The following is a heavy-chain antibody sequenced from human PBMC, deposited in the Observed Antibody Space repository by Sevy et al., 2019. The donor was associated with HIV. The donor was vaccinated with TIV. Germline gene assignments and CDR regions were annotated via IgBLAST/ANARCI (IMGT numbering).Heavy chain of an antibody. CDR3: AGVRDRYCSGGSCYYGYFFDY. Sequence: GGSLRLSCAASGFIFSNYYMTWVRQAPGKGLEWVSYISYRSDTISYADSVKGRFTISRDNAKNALYLHMSSLRGEDTAVYYCAGVRDRYCSGGSCYYGYFFDYWGQGTLVTVSS. V-gene: IGHV3-48*01. CDR2: ISYRSDTI. J-gene: IGHJ4*02. D-gene: IGHD2-15*01. CDR1: GFIFSNYY.